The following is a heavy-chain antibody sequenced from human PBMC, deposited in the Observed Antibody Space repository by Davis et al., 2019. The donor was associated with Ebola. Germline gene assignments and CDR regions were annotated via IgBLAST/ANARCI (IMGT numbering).Heavy chain of an antibody. CDR1: GYTFTKYD. J-gene: IGHJ6*02. CDR2: MNPNSGNT. Sequence: AASVKVSCKASGYTFTKYDIAWVRQASGKGLEWMGWMNPNSGNTGYAQKFQGRVTMTRNTSISTAYMELSSLRSEDTAVYYCARVRYYYYGMDVWGQGTTVTVSS. CDR3: ARVRYYYYGMDV. V-gene: IGHV1-8*01.